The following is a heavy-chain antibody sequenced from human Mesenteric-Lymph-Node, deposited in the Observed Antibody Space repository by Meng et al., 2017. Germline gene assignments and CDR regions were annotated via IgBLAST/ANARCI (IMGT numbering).Heavy chain of an antibody. J-gene: IGHJ4*02. CDR2: ISSSGSPI. V-gene: IGHV3-48*03. CDR1: GFSFSDFE. Sequence: GESLKISCAASGFSFSDFEMSWVRQAPGKGLEWVSYISSSGSPIGYADSVKGRFTMSRDNAKKSLYLQMNSLRAEDTAVYYCARPIVAGAVSDYWGQGTLVTVSS. D-gene: IGHD5-12*01. CDR3: ARPIVAGAVSDY.